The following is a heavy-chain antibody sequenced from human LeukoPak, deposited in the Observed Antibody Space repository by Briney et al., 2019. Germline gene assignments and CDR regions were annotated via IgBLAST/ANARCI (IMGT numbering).Heavy chain of an antibody. V-gene: IGHV1-24*01. CDR2: FDPEDGET. Sequence: ASVKVSCKVSGYTLTELSMHWVRQAPGKGLEWMGGFDPEDGETIYAQKFQGRVTMTEDTSTDTAYMELSSLRSEDTAVYYCARRYSSGWLFDYWGRGTLVTVSS. CDR1: GYTLTELS. CDR3: ARRYSSGWLFDY. D-gene: IGHD6-19*01. J-gene: IGHJ4*02.